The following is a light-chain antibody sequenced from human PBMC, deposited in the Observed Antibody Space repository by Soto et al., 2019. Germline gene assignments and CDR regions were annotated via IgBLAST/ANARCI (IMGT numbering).Light chain of an antibody. Sequence: DIQMTQSPSSLSAPVGDRVIITCRASQSISTYVNWYQQRPGTAPKLLLYAASTLQRGVPSRFSGSGSGTDFSLTITSLQPEDFVTYFCQQTYTTLFTFGQGTRLEIK. CDR2: AAS. CDR1: QSISTY. V-gene: IGKV1-39*01. CDR3: QQTYTTLFT. J-gene: IGKJ5*01.